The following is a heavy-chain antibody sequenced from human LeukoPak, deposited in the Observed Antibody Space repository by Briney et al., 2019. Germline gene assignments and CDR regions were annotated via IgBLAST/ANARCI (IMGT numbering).Heavy chain of an antibody. V-gene: IGHV3-7*01. J-gene: IGHJ4*02. CDR3: ARAVDYGDSGDY. CDR2: IKQDGSEK. Sequence: PGGALRLSCAASGFTFSSYWMSWVRQAPGKGLAGVANIKQDGSEKYYVDSVKGRFTISRDNAKKSLYLQMNSLRAEDTAVYYCARAVDYGDSGDYWGQGTLVTVSS. CDR1: GFTFSSYW. D-gene: IGHD4-17*01.